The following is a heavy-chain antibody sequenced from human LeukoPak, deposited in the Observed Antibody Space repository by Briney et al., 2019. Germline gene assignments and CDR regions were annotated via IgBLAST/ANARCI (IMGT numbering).Heavy chain of an antibody. CDR3: ARGSSGWFNYYYYMDV. CDR1: GYTFTSYD. J-gene: IGHJ6*03. CDR2: MNPNSGNT. V-gene: IGHV1-8*01. Sequence: APVKVSCKASGYTFTSYDINWVRQATGQGLEWMGWMNPNSGNTGYAQKFQGRVTMTRNTSISTAYMELSSLRSEDTAVYYCARGSSGWFNYYYYMDVWGKGTTVTVSS. D-gene: IGHD6-19*01.